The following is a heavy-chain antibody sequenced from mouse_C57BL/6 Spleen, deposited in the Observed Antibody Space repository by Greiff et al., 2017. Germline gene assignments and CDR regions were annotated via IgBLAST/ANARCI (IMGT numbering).Heavy chain of an antibody. J-gene: IGHJ2*01. D-gene: IGHD2-2*01. CDR3: ARDGTMVTTFDY. V-gene: IGHV3-6*01. Sequence: EVHLVESGPGLVKPSQSLSLTCSVTGYSITSGYYWNWIRQFPGNKLEWMGYISYDGSNNYNPSLKNRISITRDTSKNQFFLKLNSVTTEDTATYYCARDGTMVTTFDYWGQGTTLTVSS. CDR2: ISYDGSN. CDR1: GYSITSGYY.